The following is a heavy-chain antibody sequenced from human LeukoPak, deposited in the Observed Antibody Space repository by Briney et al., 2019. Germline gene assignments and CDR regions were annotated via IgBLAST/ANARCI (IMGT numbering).Heavy chain of an antibody. CDR1: GYTFTGYY. CDR2: INPNSGGT. J-gene: IGHJ6*03. Sequence: GASVKVSCKTSGYTFTGYYMHWVRQAPGQGLEWMGWINPNSGGTNYAQKFQGRVTMTRDTSISTAYMELSRLRSDDTAVYYCARDPTLIVVTTYYYYMDVWGKGTTVTVSS. D-gene: IGHD2-2*01. V-gene: IGHV1-2*02. CDR3: ARDPTLIVVTTYYYYMDV.